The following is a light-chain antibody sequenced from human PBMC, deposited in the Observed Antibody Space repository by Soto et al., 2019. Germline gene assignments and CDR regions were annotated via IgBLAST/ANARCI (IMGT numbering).Light chain of an antibody. CDR1: QTISSW. Sequence: DIQMTQSPSTLSGSVGDRVTITCRASQTISSWLAWYQQKPGKAPKLLIYKASTLKSGVPSRFSGSGSGTEFTLTISSLQPDDFATYYCQHYNSYSVDFGQGTKVDIK. CDR2: KAS. V-gene: IGKV1-5*03. CDR3: QHYNSYSVD. J-gene: IGKJ1*01.